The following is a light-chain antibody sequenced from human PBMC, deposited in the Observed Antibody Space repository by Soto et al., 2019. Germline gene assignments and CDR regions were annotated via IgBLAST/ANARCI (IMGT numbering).Light chain of an antibody. Sequence: QSVLTQPASVSGSPGQSITISCTGTSRDIGNYNYVSWYQQHPGKAPKLMIYEVSNRPSGVSNRFSGSKSGNTASLTISGLQAEDEADYYCSSYTSSSTFYVFGTGTKLTVL. J-gene: IGLJ1*01. CDR2: EVS. CDR3: SSYTSSSTFYV. V-gene: IGLV2-14*01. CDR1: SRDIGNYNY.